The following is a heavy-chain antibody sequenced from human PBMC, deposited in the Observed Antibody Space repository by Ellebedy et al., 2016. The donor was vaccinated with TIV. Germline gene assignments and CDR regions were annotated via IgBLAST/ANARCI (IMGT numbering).Heavy chain of an antibody. D-gene: IGHD2-21*01. J-gene: IGHJ3*02. CDR1: GGSVSSGSYY. CDR2: IYYSGST. V-gene: IGHV4-61*01. Sequence: SETLSLTCTVSGGSVSSGSYYWSWIRQPPGKGLDWIGYIYYSGSTNYNPSLKSRVTISVDTSKNQFSLRLSSVTAADTAVYYCAKDVAADAFDIWGQGTMVTVSS. CDR3: AKDVAADAFDI.